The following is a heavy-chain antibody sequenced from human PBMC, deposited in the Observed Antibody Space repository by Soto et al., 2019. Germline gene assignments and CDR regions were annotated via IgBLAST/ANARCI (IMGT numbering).Heavy chain of an antibody. CDR2: IWYDGSNK. Sequence: QVQLVESGGGVVQPGRSLRLSCAASGFTFSSYGMHWVRQAPGKGLEWVAVIWYDGSNKYYADSVKGRFTISRDNSKNTLYLQMNGLRAEDTAVYYCARDEGIAAAGTGYFQHWGQGTLVTVSS. D-gene: IGHD6-13*01. V-gene: IGHV3-33*01. J-gene: IGHJ1*01. CDR1: GFTFSSYG. CDR3: ARDEGIAAAGTGYFQH.